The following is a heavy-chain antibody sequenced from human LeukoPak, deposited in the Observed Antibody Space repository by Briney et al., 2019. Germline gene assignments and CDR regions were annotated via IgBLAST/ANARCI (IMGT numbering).Heavy chain of an antibody. CDR2: IYYSGST. Sequence: SETLSLTCTVSGGSISSYYWSWIRQPPGKGLEWIGYIYYSGSTNYNPSLKSRVTISVDTSKNQFPLQLSSVTAADTAVYYCARSSGSYRGYYYYYYYIDVWGKGTPVTISS. CDR3: ARSSGSYRGYYYYYYYIDV. CDR1: GGSISSYY. D-gene: IGHD3-10*01. J-gene: IGHJ6*03. V-gene: IGHV4-59*01.